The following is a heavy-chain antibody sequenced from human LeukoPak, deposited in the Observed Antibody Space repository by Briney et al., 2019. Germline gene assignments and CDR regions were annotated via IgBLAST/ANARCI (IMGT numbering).Heavy chain of an antibody. D-gene: IGHD4-17*01. CDR2: INPNSGAT. Sequence: ASVKVSCKASGYTFTVHYLHWVRQAPGQGLEWMGRINPNSGATNYAQKFQGRVTMTRDTSISTAYMELSGLRSDDTAVYYCARDSTVTTGIDYWGQGTLVTVSS. V-gene: IGHV1-2*06. CDR1: GYTFTVHY. CDR3: ARDSTVTTGIDY. J-gene: IGHJ4*02.